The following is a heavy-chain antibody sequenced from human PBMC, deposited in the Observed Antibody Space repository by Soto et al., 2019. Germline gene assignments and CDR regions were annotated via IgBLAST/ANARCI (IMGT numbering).Heavy chain of an antibody. D-gene: IGHD2-2*01. CDR2: INHSGST. V-gene: IGHV4-34*01. CDR1: GGSFSGYY. Sequence: SETLSLTCAVYGGSFSGYYWSWIRQHPGKGLEWIGEINHSGSTNYNPSLKSRVTISVDTSKNQFSLKLSSVTAADTAVYYCARERLKRYCSSTSCHPDAFDIWGQGTMVTVSS. CDR3: ARERLKRYCSSTSCHPDAFDI. J-gene: IGHJ3*02.